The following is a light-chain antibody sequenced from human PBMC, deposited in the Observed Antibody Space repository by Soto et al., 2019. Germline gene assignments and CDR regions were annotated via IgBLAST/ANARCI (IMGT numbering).Light chain of an antibody. CDR1: QSLISSP. CDR2: GAS. V-gene: IGKV3-20*01. J-gene: IGKJ1*01. Sequence: DIVLTQSPGTLSLSPGERATLSCRATQSLISSPLAWYQQNPGQTPRLLLYGASSRATGIPDRFRRSGSRTDFTLTINRLEPEDFAVYYCQQYGSSPPTFGQGTKVDIK. CDR3: QQYGSSPPT.